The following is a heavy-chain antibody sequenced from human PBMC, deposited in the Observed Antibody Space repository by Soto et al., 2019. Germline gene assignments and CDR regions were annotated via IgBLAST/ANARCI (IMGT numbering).Heavy chain of an antibody. Sequence: GGSLRLSCAASGFTFDDYAMHWVRQAPGKGLEWVSGISWNSGSIGYADSAKGRFTISRDNAKNSLYLQMNSLRAEDTALYYCAKGTSAARPGYFQHWGQGTLVTVSS. CDR2: ISWNSGSI. CDR1: GFTFDDYA. V-gene: IGHV3-9*01. J-gene: IGHJ1*01. CDR3: AKGTSAARPGYFQH. D-gene: IGHD6-6*01.